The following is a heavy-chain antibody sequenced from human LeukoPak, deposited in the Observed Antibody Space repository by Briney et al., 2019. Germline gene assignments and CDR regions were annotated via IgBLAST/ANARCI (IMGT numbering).Heavy chain of an antibody. CDR1: GFTFSSYS. Sequence: GGSLRLSCAASGFTFSSYSMNWVRQAPGKGLEWVSSISSSSSYIYYADSVKGRFTISRDNAKNSLYLQMNSLRAEDTAVYYCASQRQGYCSSTSCYASWFDPWGQGTLVTVSS. V-gene: IGHV3-21*01. CDR3: ASQRQGYCSSTSCYASWFDP. D-gene: IGHD2-2*01. J-gene: IGHJ5*02. CDR2: ISSSSSYI.